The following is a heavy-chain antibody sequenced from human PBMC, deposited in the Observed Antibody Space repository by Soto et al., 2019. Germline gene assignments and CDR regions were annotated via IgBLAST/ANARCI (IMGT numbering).Heavy chain of an antibody. CDR3: AKVGSRYYDILTGPAFMDV. V-gene: IGHV3-23*01. D-gene: IGHD3-9*01. J-gene: IGHJ6*02. Sequence: VQLLESGGGLVQPGGSLRLSCAASGFTFSNYAMSWVRQAPGKGLEWVSAISGSGASTYYADSVKGRFTISRDNSKNTLYLQISSLRAEGTAVYYCAKVGSRYYDILTGPAFMDVWGQGTPVTVSS. CDR2: ISGSGAST. CDR1: GFTFSNYA.